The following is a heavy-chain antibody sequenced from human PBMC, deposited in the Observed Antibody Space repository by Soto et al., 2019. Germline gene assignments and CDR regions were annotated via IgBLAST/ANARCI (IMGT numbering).Heavy chain of an antibody. V-gene: IGHV4-31*03. Sequence: QVQLQESGPGLVKPSQTLSLTCTVSGGSISSGGYYWSWIRQHPGKGLEWIGYIYYSGSTYYNPSLKRRVPISVDTSKTQFSLKLSSVTAADTAVYYCARVCGGDCHYGMDVWGQGTTVTVSS. CDR1: GGSISSGGYY. J-gene: IGHJ6*02. CDR2: IYYSGST. D-gene: IGHD2-21*02. CDR3: ARVCGGDCHYGMDV.